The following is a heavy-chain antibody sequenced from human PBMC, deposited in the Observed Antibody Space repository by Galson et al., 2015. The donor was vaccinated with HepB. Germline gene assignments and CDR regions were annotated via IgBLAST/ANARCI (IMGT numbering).Heavy chain of an antibody. V-gene: IGHV3-33*01. J-gene: IGHJ4*02. CDR1: GFTFSSYG. CDR2: IWYDGSKT. D-gene: IGHD3-22*01. Sequence: SLRLSCAASGFTFSSYGMHWVRQAPGKGLEWVAVIWYDGSKTYYTDSVKGRFTISRDQSKNTLYLQMSSLGAEDTAVYYCARGWSYYDSRGHLLFDYWGQGTLVTVSS. CDR3: ARGWSYYDSRGHLLFDY.